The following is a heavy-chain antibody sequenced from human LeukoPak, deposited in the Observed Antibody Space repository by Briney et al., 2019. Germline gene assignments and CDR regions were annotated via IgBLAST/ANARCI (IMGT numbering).Heavy chain of an antibody. V-gene: IGHV4-4*07. CDR3: ATSGAYCSSTSCSIDY. CDR2: IYTSGST. J-gene: IGHJ4*02. Sequence: SETLSLTCTVSGGSISSYYWSWIQQSAGKGLEWIGRIYTSGSTNYNPSLKSRITMSVDTSKNQFSLKLSSVTAADTAVYYCATSGAYCSSTSCSIDYWGQGTLVTVSS. D-gene: IGHD2-2*01. CDR1: GGSISSYY.